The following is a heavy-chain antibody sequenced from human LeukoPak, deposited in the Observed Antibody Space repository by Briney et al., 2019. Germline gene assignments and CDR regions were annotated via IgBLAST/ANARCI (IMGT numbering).Heavy chain of an antibody. D-gene: IGHD3-10*01. J-gene: IGHJ4*02. CDR1: GFTSSPYG. CDR3: AKWRRGHYYGSGTELDY. V-gene: IGHV3-30*18. Sequence: TGRSLRLSCAASGFTSSPYGVHWVRQAPGKGLEWLSVISFDGSYQYFADSVRGRFTISTDNSKNTLYLQMNSLRPEDTAVYYCAKWRRGHYYGSGTELDYWGQGTLVTVSS. CDR2: ISFDGSYQ.